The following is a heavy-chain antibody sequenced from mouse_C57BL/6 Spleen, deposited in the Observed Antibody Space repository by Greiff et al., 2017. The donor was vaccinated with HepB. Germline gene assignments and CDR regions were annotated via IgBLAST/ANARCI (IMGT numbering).Heavy chain of an antibody. V-gene: IGHV5-9*01. J-gene: IGHJ1*03. Sequence: DVMLVESGGGLVKPGGSLKLSCAASGFTFSSYTMSWVRQTPEKRLEWVATISGGGGNTYYPDSVKGRFTISRDNAKNTLYLQMSSLRSEDTALYYCARPLLHWYFDVWGTGTTVTVSS. CDR2: ISGGGGNT. CDR1: GFTFSSYT. D-gene: IGHD2-10*01. CDR3: ARPLLHWYFDV.